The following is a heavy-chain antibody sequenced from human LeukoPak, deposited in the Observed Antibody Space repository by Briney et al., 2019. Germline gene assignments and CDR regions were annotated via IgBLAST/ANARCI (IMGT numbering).Heavy chain of an antibody. CDR1: GFTFSSYA. CDR3: AKTTYWVLYYFVY. Sequence: PGGSLRLSCAASGFTFSSYAMSWVRQAPGKGLEWVSAISGSGGSTYYADPVKGRFTISRDNSKHTLYLQMNSLRAEDTAVYYCAKTTYWVLYYFVYWGQGTLVTVSS. V-gene: IGHV3-23*01. D-gene: IGHD2-8*02. CDR2: ISGSGGST. J-gene: IGHJ4*02.